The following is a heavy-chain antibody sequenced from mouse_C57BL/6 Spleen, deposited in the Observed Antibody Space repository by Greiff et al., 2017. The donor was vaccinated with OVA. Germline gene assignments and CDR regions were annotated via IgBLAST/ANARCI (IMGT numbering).Heavy chain of an antibody. CDR3: ARSATAHAMDY. CDR2: IYPGDGDT. CDR1: GYAFSSSW. J-gene: IGHJ4*01. Sequence: VQLQESGPELVKPGASVKISCKASGYAFSSSWMNWVKQRPGKGLEWIGRIYPGDGDTNYNGKFKGKATLTADKSSSTAYMQLSSLTSEDSAVYFCARSATAHAMDYWGQGTSVTVSS. V-gene: IGHV1-82*01. D-gene: IGHD3-2*01.